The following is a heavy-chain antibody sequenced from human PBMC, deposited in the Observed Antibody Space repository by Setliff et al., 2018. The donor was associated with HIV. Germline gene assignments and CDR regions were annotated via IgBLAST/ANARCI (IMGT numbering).Heavy chain of an antibody. V-gene: IGHV5-51*01. CDR3: ARRSKDSGAFDI. J-gene: IGHJ3*02. D-gene: IGHD2-15*01. CDR1: GYNFVDYS. Sequence: GESLKISCQGSGYNFVDYSIAWVRQVPGKGLEWMGIIYPVDSDTRYSPSFQGQVTISADKSISTAYLQWSSLKASDTAMYYCARRSKDSGAFDIWGQGTMVTV. CDR2: IYPVDSDT.